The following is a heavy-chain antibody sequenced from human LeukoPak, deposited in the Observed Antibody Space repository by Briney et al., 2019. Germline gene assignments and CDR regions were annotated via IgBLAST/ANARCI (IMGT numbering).Heavy chain of an antibody. D-gene: IGHD6-19*01. J-gene: IGHJ4*02. CDR2: INWNGGST. Sequence: GGSLRLSCAASGFTFDDYGMSWVRHAPGKGLEWVSGINWNGGSTGYADSVKGRFTISRENAKNSLYLQMNSLRAEDTALYYCARGEGVRIAVAGTLDYWGQGTLVTVSS. CDR1: GFTFDDYG. V-gene: IGHV3-20*04. CDR3: ARGEGVRIAVAGTLDY.